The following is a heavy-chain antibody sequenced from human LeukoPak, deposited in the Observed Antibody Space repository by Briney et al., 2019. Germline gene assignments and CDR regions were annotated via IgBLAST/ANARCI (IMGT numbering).Heavy chain of an antibody. Sequence: PSETLSLTCAVYGGSFSGYYWSWIRQPPGKGLEWIGYIYYSGSTNYNPSLKSRVTISVDTSKNQFSLKLSSVTAADTAVYYCARSSYDSSGYPYFDYWGQGTLVTVSS. CDR1: GGSFSGYY. J-gene: IGHJ4*02. CDR3: ARSSYDSSGYPYFDY. D-gene: IGHD3-22*01. V-gene: IGHV4-59*01. CDR2: IYYSGST.